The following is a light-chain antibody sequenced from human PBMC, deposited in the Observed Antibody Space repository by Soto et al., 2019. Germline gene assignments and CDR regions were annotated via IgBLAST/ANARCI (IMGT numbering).Light chain of an antibody. CDR3: QKYNSDAFT. CDR1: QGISIY. V-gene: IGKV1-27*01. J-gene: IGKJ3*01. CDR2: AAS. Sequence: DIQMTQSLSSLSASVGDRVTITCRASQGISIYLVWYQQKPGKVPKLLIYAASTLQSGVPSRFSGSGSGTDLTLTVSSLQPEDVATYFCQKYNSDAFTFGPGTKVDIK.